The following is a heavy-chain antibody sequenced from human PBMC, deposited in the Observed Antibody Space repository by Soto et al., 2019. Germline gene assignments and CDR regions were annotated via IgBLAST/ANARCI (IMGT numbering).Heavy chain of an antibody. J-gene: IGHJ6*02. CDR3: TREERGYGNYYYYGMDV. CDR1: AFSLTSCS. Sequence: GGSLRLSCVTSAFSLTSCSMSWVRQTPGKGLEWVGFIRSKAYGGATEYAASVKGRFTISRDDSKSIAYLQMNSLKTEDTAVYYCTREERGYGNYYYYGMDVWGQGTTVTVSS. CDR2: IRSKAYGGAT. V-gene: IGHV3-49*04. D-gene: IGHD5-12*01.